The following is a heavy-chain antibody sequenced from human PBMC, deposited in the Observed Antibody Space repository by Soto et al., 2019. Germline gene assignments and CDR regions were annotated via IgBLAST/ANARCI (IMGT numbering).Heavy chain of an antibody. Sequence: GGSLRLSCAASGFTFSIYSMNWVRQAPGKGLEWLSYIRSSGSPIFYADSVKGRFTISRDNAKNSLYLQMNSLKTEDTAVYSCVRVKGSEGFSFDYCGQGTLVTVSS. J-gene: IGHJ4*02. CDR2: IRSSGSPI. V-gene: IGHV3-48*01. CDR3: VRVKGSEGFSFDY. CDR1: GFTFSIYS.